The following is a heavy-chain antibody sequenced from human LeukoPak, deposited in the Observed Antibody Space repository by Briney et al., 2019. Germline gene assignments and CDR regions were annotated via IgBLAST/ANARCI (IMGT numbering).Heavy chain of an antibody. CDR2: ISYSGST. CDR3: AMWYCSRTSCYVDN. D-gene: IGHD2-2*01. Sequence: KPSETLSLTCTVSGRSVSSGSYYWSWIRQPPGKGLEWIGYISYSGSTNYSPSLKSRVIISLDKSKNQFSLKLSSVTAADTAVYYCAMWYCSRTSCYVDNWGQGTLVIVSS. CDR1: GRSVSSGSYY. J-gene: IGHJ4*02. V-gene: IGHV4-61*01.